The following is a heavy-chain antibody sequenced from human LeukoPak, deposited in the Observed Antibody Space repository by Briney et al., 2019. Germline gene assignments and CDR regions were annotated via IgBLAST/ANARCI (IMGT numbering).Heavy chain of an antibody. J-gene: IGHJ4*02. Sequence: GGSLRLSCAASAFTFSSYTMHWVRQAPGKGLEWVAVISYDGSNKHYADSVKGRFTISRDNSNNTLYLQMNSLRVEDTAVYYCARAGPPRLWFGELLVWGQGTLVSVSS. CDR2: ISYDGSNK. CDR1: AFTFSSYT. CDR3: ARAGPPRLWFGELLV. D-gene: IGHD3-10*01. V-gene: IGHV3-30*04.